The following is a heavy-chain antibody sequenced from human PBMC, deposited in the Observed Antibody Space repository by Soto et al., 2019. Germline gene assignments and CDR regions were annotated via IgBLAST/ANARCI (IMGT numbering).Heavy chain of an antibody. J-gene: IGHJ5*02. Sequence: QVQLVQSGAEVKKPGASVKVSCKASGYTFTSYGISWVRQAPGQGLEWMGWINPYNGNTNYAQNLQGRVTMTTATPTSTAHMELRSLRSDYTAVYCCARNPVGGNWFAPWGQGTLVTVSS. CDR2: INPYNGNT. D-gene: IGHD1-26*01. CDR1: GYTFTSYG. CDR3: ARNPVGGNWFAP. V-gene: IGHV1-18*01.